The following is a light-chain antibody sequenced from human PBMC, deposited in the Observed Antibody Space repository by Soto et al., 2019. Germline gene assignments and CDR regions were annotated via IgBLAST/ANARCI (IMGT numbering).Light chain of an antibody. CDR1: SSDVGGYNY. J-gene: IGLJ1*01. CDR3: SSYTSSTTLYV. Sequence: QSALTQPASVSGSPGQSITISCTGTSSDVGGYNYVSWYQHLPGKAPKLIIYEVDNRPSGVSNRFSGSKSGNTASLTISGLQAEDEADYYCSSYTSSTTLYVFGTGTKVTVL. V-gene: IGLV2-14*01. CDR2: EVD.